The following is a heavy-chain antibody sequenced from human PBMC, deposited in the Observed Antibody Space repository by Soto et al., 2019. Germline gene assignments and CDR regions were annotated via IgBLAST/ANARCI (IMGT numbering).Heavy chain of an antibody. V-gene: IGHV1-18*01. CDR3: ARDSVPKSSGFFPFDY. CDR2: ISAFNGKT. CDR1: GYTFNIYG. D-gene: IGHD3-22*01. J-gene: IGHJ4*01. Sequence: QIQLVQSGAEVKKPGASVKVSCKASGYTFNIYGINWVRQAPGQGLEWMGWISAFNGKTNYAQNVQGRVTMTTDTSTSTAYVELRRPRSDDTAVYYWARDSVPKSSGFFPFDYWGHGTLVTVSS.